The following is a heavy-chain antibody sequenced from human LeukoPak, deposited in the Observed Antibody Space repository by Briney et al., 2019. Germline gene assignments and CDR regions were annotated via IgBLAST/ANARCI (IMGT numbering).Heavy chain of an antibody. Sequence: SETLSLTCSVSGGSISRSSNYWGWVRQPPGKGLEWIGSVYYSGCTYYNPSLNSRVTISVDTSKNQFSLRLSSVTAADTAVYYCGRPMNYYDSSGYGYWGQGTLVTVSS. V-gene: IGHV4-39*01. CDR3: GRPMNYYDSSGYGY. CDR2: VYYSGCT. CDR1: GGSISRSSNY. J-gene: IGHJ4*02. D-gene: IGHD3-22*01.